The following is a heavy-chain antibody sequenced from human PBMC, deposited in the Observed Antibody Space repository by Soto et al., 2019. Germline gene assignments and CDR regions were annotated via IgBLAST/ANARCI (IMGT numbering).Heavy chain of an antibody. CDR3: ARDRTRIRFLEWFPPYGMDV. V-gene: IGHV4-34*01. CDR2: INHSGST. D-gene: IGHD3-3*01. Sequence: SETLSLTCAVYGGSFSGYYWSWIRQPPGKGLEWIGEINHSGSTNYNPSLKSRVTISVDTSKNQFSLKLSSVTAADTAVYYCARDRTRIRFLEWFPPYGMDVWGQGTMVTVSS. J-gene: IGHJ6*02. CDR1: GGSFSGYY.